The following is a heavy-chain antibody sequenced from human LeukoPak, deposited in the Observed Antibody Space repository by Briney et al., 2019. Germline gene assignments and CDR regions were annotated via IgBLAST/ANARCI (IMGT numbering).Heavy chain of an antibody. V-gene: IGHV1-2*02. D-gene: IGHD2-2*01. CDR3: ARGCSSGTCYSSGFDY. CDR2: ISPNSGDT. J-gene: IGHJ4*02. Sequence: GASVKVSCKASGYTFTTYAMNWVRQAPGQGLEWMGWISPNSGDTKYAQKFQGSVTMTRDTSISTAYMELSSLRSDDTAVYYCARGCSSGTCYSSGFDYWGQGTLVTVSS. CDR1: GYTFTTYA.